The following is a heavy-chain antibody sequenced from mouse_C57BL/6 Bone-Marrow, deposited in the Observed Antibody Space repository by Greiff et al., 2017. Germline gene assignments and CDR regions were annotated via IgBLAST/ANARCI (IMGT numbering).Heavy chain of an antibody. Sequence: QVQLQESGAELARPGASVKMSCKASGYTFTSYTMHWVKQRPGQGLEWIGYINPSSGYTKYNQKFKDKATLTADKSSSTAYMQLSSLTSEDSAVYYCARTYYRNFGFAYWGQGTLVTVSA. J-gene: IGHJ3*01. CDR3: ARTYYRNFGFAY. CDR2: INPSSGYT. D-gene: IGHD2-5*01. CDR1: GYTFTSYT. V-gene: IGHV1-4*01.